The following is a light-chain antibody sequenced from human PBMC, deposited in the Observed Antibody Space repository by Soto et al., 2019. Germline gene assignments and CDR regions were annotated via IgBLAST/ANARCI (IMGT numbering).Light chain of an antibody. V-gene: IGKV3-11*01. J-gene: IGKJ5*01. Sequence: RSTDPQTLSQGERVNLSGRPSMNLNSFLNWYQQKPGQAPRPLISDASKRATGVPDRISGSGSGTDYTLTISSLEPEDFAVYYCQQRTRWRMTFGQGTRLEIK. CDR2: DAS. CDR3: QQRTRWRMT. CDR1: MNLNSF.